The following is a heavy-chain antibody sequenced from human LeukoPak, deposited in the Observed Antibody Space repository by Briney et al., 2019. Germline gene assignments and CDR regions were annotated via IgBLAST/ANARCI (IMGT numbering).Heavy chain of an antibody. J-gene: IGHJ4*02. CDR3: ARAAVGYCSGGSCYEVGYFDC. Sequence: SVKVSCKASGGTFSSYAISWVRQAPGQGLEWMGGIIPIFGTANYAQKFQGRVTITTDESTSTAYMELSSLRSEDTAVYHCARAAVGYCSGGSCYEVGYFDCWGQGTLVTVSS. CDR2: IIPIFGTA. V-gene: IGHV1-69*05. CDR1: GGTFSSYA. D-gene: IGHD2-15*01.